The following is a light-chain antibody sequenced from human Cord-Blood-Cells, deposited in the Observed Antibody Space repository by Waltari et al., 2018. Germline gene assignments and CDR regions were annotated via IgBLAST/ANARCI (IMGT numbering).Light chain of an antibody. Sequence: DIQMTQSPSTLSASVGDXXXXACRASQSISSWLAWYQQKPGKAPKLLIYKASSLESGVPSRFSGSGSGTEFTLTISSLQPDDFATYYCQQYNSYSGTFGQGTKVEIK. CDR1: QSISSW. J-gene: IGKJ1*01. CDR2: KAS. CDR3: QQYNSYSGT. V-gene: IGKV1-5*03.